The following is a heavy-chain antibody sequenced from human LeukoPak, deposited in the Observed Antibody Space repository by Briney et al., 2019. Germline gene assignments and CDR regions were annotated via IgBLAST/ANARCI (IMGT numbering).Heavy chain of an antibody. D-gene: IGHD2-15*01. CDR3: ARDLEYCSGGSCYHGMAGYSYGSHYFDY. Sequence: GGSLRLSCAASGFTFSSYSMNWVRQAPGKGLEWVSSISSSSSYIYYADSVKGRFTISRDNAKNSLYLQINSLRAEDTAVYYCARDLEYCSGGSCYHGMAGYSYGSHYFDYWGQGTLVTVSS. J-gene: IGHJ4*02. CDR1: GFTFSSYS. V-gene: IGHV3-21*01. CDR2: ISSSSSYI.